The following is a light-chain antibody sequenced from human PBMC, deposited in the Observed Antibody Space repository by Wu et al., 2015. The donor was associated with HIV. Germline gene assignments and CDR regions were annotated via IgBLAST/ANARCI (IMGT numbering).Light chain of an antibody. CDR3: QQSYSTPQLT. CDR2: AAS. Sequence: DIQMTQSPSSLSASVGDRVTITCRASQSISSYLNWYQQKPGKAPKLLIYAASSLQSGVPSRFSGSGSGADFTLTISSLQPEDFATYYCQQSYSTPQLTFGGGTKVEXK. J-gene: IGKJ4*01. V-gene: IGKV1-39*01. CDR1: QSISSY.